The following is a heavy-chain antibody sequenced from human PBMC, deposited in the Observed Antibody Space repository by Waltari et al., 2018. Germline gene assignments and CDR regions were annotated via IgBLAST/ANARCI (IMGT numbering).Heavy chain of an antibody. CDR1: GGSISSSSYS. CDR2: IYYSGST. J-gene: IGHJ2*01. CDR3: ARESAPRYFDL. D-gene: IGHD6-25*01. V-gene: IGHV4-39*07. Sequence: QLQLQESGPGLVKPSETLSLTCPVSGGSISSSSYSWGWIRQPPGKGLEWIGSIYYSGSTYYNPSLKSRVTISVDTSKNQFSLKLSSVTAADTAVYYCARESAPRYFDLWGRGTLVTVSS.